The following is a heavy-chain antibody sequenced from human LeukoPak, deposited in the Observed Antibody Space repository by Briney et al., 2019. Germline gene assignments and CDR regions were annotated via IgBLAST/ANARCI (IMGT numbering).Heavy chain of an antibody. CDR3: ARVFRGSSSWLIGNVDAFDI. Sequence: SETLSLTCAVYGGSFSGYYWSWIRQPPGKGLEWIGEINHSGSTNYNPSLKSRVTISVDTSKNQFSPKLSSVTAADTAVYYCARVFRGSSSWLIGNVDAFDIWGQGTMVTVSS. CDR1: GGSFSGYY. V-gene: IGHV4-34*01. J-gene: IGHJ3*02. CDR2: INHSGST. D-gene: IGHD6-13*01.